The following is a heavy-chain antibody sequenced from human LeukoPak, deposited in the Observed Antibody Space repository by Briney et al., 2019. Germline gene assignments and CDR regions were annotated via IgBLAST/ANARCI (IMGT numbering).Heavy chain of an antibody. V-gene: IGHV3-11*04. CDR1: GFTVSSNY. CDR2: IDLSGNTL. Sequence: KPGGSLRLSCAASGFTVSSNYMSWVRQAPGKGLEWVSYIDLSGNTLYYVDSVKGRFTISRDNAKNSLYLQMNSLRAEDTAVYYCARDPPLFDPWGQGTLVAVSS. J-gene: IGHJ5*02. CDR3: ARDPPLFDP.